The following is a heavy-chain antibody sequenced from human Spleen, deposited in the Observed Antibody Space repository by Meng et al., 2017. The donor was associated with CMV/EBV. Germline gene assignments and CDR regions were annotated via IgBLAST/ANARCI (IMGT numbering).Heavy chain of an antibody. D-gene: IGHD2-8*01. CDR1: GGSISSSSYY. Sequence: SETLSLTCTVSGGSISSSSYYWGWIRQPPGKGLEWIGSIYYSGSTYYNPSLKSRVTISVDTSKNQFSLKLSSVTAADTAVYYCAITPYAGGDVWGQGTTVTVSS. J-gene: IGHJ6*02. V-gene: IGHV4-39*07. CDR2: IYYSGST. CDR3: AITPYAGGDV.